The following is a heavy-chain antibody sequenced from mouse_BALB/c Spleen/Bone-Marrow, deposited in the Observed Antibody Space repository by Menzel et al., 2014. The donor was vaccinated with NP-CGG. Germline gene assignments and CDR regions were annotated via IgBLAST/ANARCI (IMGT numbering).Heavy chain of an antibody. CDR1: GFNIKDTY. Sequence: VQLQQSGAELVKPGASVKLSCTASGFNIKDTYMHWVKQRPEQGLEWIGRIDPANGNTKYDPKFQGKATITADTSSNTAYLQLSSLTSEDTAVYYCASYYYGSSSFAYWGQRTLVTVSA. CDR2: IDPANGNT. V-gene: IGHV14-3*02. D-gene: IGHD1-1*01. CDR3: ASYYYGSSSFAY. J-gene: IGHJ3*01.